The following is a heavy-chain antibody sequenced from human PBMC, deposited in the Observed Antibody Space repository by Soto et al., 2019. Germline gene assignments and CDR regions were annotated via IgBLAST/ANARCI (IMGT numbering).Heavy chain of an antibody. V-gene: IGHV3-11*06. CDR3: AREYGRLDY. CDR1: GFTLSDFH. CDR2: ISGGSGYT. Sequence: QVQLVESGGGLVKPGGSLRLSCGASGFTLSDFHMSWIRQAPGKGLEWVSYISGGSGYTKYEDPVKGRFTISSDSAKNSLYRQMISLRAEDSAVYYFAREYGRLDYWCQGTLVTVSS. D-gene: IGHD4-17*01. J-gene: IGHJ4*02.